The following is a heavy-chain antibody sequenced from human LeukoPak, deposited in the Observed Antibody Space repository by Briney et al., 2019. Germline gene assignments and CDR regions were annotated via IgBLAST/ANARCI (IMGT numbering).Heavy chain of an antibody. CDR3: VEDDAYYYASGSYPS. V-gene: IGHV3-64D*09. CDR1: GFTFSSYA. Sequence: GGSLRLSCSASGFTFSSYAMHWVRQAPGKGLESVSTISSNGGSIHNADSVKGRFTISRDNSKNTLYLQMSSLRAEDTAVYYCVEDDAYYYASGSYPSWGQGILVTVSS. D-gene: IGHD3-10*01. J-gene: IGHJ4*02. CDR2: ISSNGGSI.